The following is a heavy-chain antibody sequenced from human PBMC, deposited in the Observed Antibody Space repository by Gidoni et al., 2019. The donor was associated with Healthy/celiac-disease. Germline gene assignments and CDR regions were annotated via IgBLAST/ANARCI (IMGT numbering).Heavy chain of an antibody. V-gene: IGHV4-30-4*01. CDR2: IYYSGST. CDR3: ARGTLEGSSAPYFDY. J-gene: IGHJ4*02. D-gene: IGHD3-10*01. Sequence: QVQLQESGPGLVKPSQTLSLTCTFSGGSISSGDYYWSWIRQPPGKGLEWIGYIYYSGSTYYNPSLKSRVTISVDTSKNQFSLKLSSVTAADTAVYYCARGTLEGSSAPYFDYWGQGTLVTVSS. CDR1: GGSISSGDYY.